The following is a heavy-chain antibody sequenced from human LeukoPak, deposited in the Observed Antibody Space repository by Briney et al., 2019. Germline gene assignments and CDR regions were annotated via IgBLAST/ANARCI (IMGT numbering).Heavy chain of an antibody. CDR2: IYYSGRT. D-gene: IGHD3-10*01. V-gene: IGHV4-39*07. CDR3: ARDRAYYNSGRYFDF. CDR1: PDSISSSSHY. J-gene: IGHJ4*02. Sequence: SETLSLTCSVSPDSISSSSHYWGWIRQPPGRGLEWVGSIYYSGRTYYNPSLQSRVTISVDTSKNQFSLNLSSVTAADAAIYYCARDRAYYNSGRYFDFWGQGTLVTVSS.